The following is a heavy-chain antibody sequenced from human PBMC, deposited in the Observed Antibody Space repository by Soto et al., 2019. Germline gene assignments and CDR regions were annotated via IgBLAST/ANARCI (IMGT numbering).Heavy chain of an antibody. J-gene: IGHJ4*02. CDR3: AKSGVTTPFDY. D-gene: IGHD4-17*01. V-gene: IGHV3-30*18. CDR1: GFTFSSYG. CDR2: ISYDGSNK. Sequence: QVQLVESGGGVVQPGRSLRLSCADSGFTFSSYGMHWVRQAPGKGLEWVAVISYDGSNKYYADSVKGRFTISRDNSKNTLYLQMNSLRAEDTAVYYCAKSGVTTPFDYWGQGTLVTVSS.